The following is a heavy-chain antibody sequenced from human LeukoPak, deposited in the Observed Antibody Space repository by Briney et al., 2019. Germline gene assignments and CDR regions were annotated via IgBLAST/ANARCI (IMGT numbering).Heavy chain of an antibody. Sequence: GASVKVSCKASGYTFTSYGISWVRQAPGQGLEWMGWISADNADTNYAQKLQGRVAMTTDTSMSTAYMELRSLRSDDTAVYYCARDGWNNGWTPFDHWGQGTLVTVSS. D-gene: IGHD1/OR15-1a*01. V-gene: IGHV1-18*01. J-gene: IGHJ4*02. CDR1: GYTFTSYG. CDR2: ISADNADT. CDR3: ARDGWNNGWTPFDH.